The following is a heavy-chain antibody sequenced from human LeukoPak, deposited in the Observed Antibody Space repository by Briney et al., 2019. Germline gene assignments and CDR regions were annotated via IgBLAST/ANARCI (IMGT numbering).Heavy chain of an antibody. Sequence: PGGSLRLSCAGSGFTVSSNHMSWVRQAPGKGLEWVSIIYSGGSTYYADSVKGRFTISRDNAENSLYLHMNSLRVEDTALYYCVRVGAASDSSGKGQLPAHYDYWGQGTLVTVSS. D-gene: IGHD3-22*01. CDR3: VRVGAASDSSGKGQLPAHYDY. V-gene: IGHV3-53*01. CDR1: GFTVSSNH. CDR2: IYSGGST. J-gene: IGHJ4*02.